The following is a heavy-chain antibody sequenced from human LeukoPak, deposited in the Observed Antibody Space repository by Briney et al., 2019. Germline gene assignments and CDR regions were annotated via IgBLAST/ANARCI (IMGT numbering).Heavy chain of an antibody. CDR2: INPSGST. J-gene: IGHJ3*02. CDR1: GGSFSSYY. Sequence: PSETLSLTCTVSGGSFSSYYWSWIRQPPGKGLEWIGRINPSGSTNYNPSLKSRVTMSVDTSKNQFSLKLSSVTAADTAVYYCARFINVAMRGAFDMGGRETVVSV. V-gene: IGHV4-4*07. D-gene: IGHD3-10*01. CDR3: ARFINVAMRGAFDM.